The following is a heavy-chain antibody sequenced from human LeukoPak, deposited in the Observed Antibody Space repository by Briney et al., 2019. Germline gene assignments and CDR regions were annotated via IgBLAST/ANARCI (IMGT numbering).Heavy chain of an antibody. CDR3: ARRPPNSGSYSGPSGLDY. D-gene: IGHD1-26*01. CDR1: GFKFSSYV. Sequence: GSLRLSCAASGFKFSSYVMNWVRQAPGKGLEWIGEVNHSGSTKYKPSLKSRVTISLDTSKNQFSLKLGSVTAADTSVYYCARRPPNSGSYSGPSGLDYWGQGTLVTVSS. J-gene: IGHJ4*02. V-gene: IGHV4-34*01. CDR2: VNHSGST.